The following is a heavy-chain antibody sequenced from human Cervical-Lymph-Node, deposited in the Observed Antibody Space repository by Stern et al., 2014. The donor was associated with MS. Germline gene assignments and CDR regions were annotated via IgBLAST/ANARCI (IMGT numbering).Heavy chain of an antibody. V-gene: IGHV4-61*02. CDR1: GDSINSGDYY. CDR3: ARELRFFDY. Sequence: QVQLQESGPRLVKPSQTLSLTCTVSGDSINSGDYYWSWIRQPAGKGLEWLGRMFVRGATNYNPSLQSRATLSIDTSKNPFSLKLTSVTAADTAVYYCARELRFFDYWGQGTLVTVSS. J-gene: IGHJ4*02. CDR2: MFVRGAT. D-gene: IGHD2-21*02.